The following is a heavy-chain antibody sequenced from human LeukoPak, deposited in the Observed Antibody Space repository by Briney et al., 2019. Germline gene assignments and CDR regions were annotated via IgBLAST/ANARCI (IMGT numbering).Heavy chain of an antibody. J-gene: IGHJ3*02. CDR3: ARGREDYGDRDAFDI. D-gene: IGHD4-17*01. Sequence: SETLSLTCAVYGVSFSGYYWSWIRQPPGKGLEWIGEINHSGSTNYNPPLKSRVTISVDTSKNQFSLKLSSVTAADTAVYYCARGREDYGDRDAFDIWGQGTMVTVSS. CDR1: GVSFSGYY. CDR2: INHSGST. V-gene: IGHV4-34*01.